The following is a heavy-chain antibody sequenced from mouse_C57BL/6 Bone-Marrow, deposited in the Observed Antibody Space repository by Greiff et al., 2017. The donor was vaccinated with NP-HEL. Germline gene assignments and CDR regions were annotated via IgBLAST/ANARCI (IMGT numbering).Heavy chain of an antibody. V-gene: IGHV1-82*01. Sequence: VQLQESGPELVKPGASVKISCKASGYAFSSSWMNWVKQRPGKGLEWIGRIYPGDGDTNYNGKLKGKATLTADKSSSTAYIQLSSLTSEDSAVYFWARFITTVVGEWYFDVWGTGTTVTVSS. D-gene: IGHD1-1*01. CDR1: GYAFSSSW. CDR2: IYPGDGDT. J-gene: IGHJ1*03. CDR3: ARFITTVVGEWYFDV.